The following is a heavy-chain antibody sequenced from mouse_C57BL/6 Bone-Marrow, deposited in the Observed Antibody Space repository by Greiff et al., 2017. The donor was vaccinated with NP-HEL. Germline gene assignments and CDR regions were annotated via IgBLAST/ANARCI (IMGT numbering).Heavy chain of an antibody. Sequence: QVQLKESGAELARPGASVKLSCKASGYTFTSYGISWVKQRTGQGLEWIGEIYPRSGNTYYNEKFKGKATLTADKSSSTAYMELRSLTSEDSAVYFCAKGYYSSSWFAYWGQGTLVTVSA. J-gene: IGHJ3*01. D-gene: IGHD1-1*01. CDR2: IYPRSGNT. V-gene: IGHV1-81*01. CDR1: GYTFTSYG. CDR3: AKGYYSSSWFAY.